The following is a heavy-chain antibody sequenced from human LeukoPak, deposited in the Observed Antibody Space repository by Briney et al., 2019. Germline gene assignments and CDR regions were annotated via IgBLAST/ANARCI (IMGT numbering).Heavy chain of an antibody. CDR1: GGSMSSINYS. D-gene: IGHD4-17*01. CDR3: ASHQHGGYLFRF. Sequence: SETLSLTCTVSGGSMSSINYSWGWIRQPPGQGLEWIGSIYYSGNTYYNPSLKSRVTISIDTSKNQFSLKLNSVTAADAAMYYCASHQHGGYLFRFWGQGTLVTVSS. V-gene: IGHV4-39*01. J-gene: IGHJ4*02. CDR2: IYYSGNT.